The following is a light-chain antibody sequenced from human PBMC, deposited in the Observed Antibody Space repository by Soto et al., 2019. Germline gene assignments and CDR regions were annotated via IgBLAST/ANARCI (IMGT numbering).Light chain of an antibody. CDR3: QQYNSYSLT. Sequence: DIQMTQSPSTLSASVGDRITITCRASQSISTWLAWYLQKPGKAPKLLIYEASTLESGVPSRFSGRGSGTEFTLTISSLQPEDFATYYCQQYNSYSLTFGQGTKVEI. CDR2: EAS. CDR1: QSISTW. J-gene: IGKJ1*01. V-gene: IGKV1-5*01.